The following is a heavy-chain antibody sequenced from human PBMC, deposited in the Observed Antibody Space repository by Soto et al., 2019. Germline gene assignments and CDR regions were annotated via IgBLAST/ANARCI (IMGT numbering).Heavy chain of an antibody. CDR2: IIPIFGTA. D-gene: IGHD2-2*01. Sequence: SVKVSCKASGVTFSSYAISWVRQAPGQGLEWMGGIIPIFGTANYAQKFQGRVTITADKSTSTAYMELSSLRSEDTAVYYCARGVQPSYYFDYWGQGTLVTVSS. V-gene: IGHV1-69*06. CDR3: ARGVQPSYYFDY. J-gene: IGHJ4*02. CDR1: GVTFSSYA.